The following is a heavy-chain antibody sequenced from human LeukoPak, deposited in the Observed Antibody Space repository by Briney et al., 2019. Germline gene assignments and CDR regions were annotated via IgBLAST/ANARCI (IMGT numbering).Heavy chain of an antibody. CDR2: IYYSGST. Sequence: SETLSLTCTVSGGSISSYYWSWIRQPPGKGLEWIGYIYYSGSTTYNRSLKSRVTIPVDTSKNQFSLKLSSVTAADTAVYYCARATAMVEFDYWGQGTLVTVSS. CDR3: ARATAMVEFDY. J-gene: IGHJ4*02. CDR1: GGSISSYY. D-gene: IGHD5-18*01. V-gene: IGHV4-59*12.